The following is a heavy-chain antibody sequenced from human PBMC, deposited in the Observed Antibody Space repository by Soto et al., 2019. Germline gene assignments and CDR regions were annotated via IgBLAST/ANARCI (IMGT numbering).Heavy chain of an antibody. CDR3: ARATYYDFWSGSPAYYYYGMDV. CDR2: IYYSGST. Sequence: SETLSLTCTVSGGSISSGDYYWSWIRQPPGKGLEWIGYIYYSGSTYYNQSLKSRVTISVDTSKNQFSLKLSSVTAADTAVYYCARATYYDFWSGSPAYYYYGMDVWGQGTTVTVSS. CDR1: GGSISSGDYY. J-gene: IGHJ6*02. V-gene: IGHV4-30-4*01. D-gene: IGHD3-3*01.